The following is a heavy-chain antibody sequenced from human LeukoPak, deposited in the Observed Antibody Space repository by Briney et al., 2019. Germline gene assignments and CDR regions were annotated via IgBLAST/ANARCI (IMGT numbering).Heavy chain of an antibody. CDR2: IYYSGST. V-gene: IGHV4-59*01. CDR1: GGSISSYY. Sequence: SETLSLTCTVSGGSISSYYWSWIRQPPGKGLEWIGYIYYSGSTNYNPSLKSRVTISVDTSKNQFSLKLSSVTAADTAVYYCGRDRYYGPSYYYYYGMDVWGQGTTVTVSS. CDR3: GRDRYYGPSYYYYYGMDV. J-gene: IGHJ6*02. D-gene: IGHD3-10*01.